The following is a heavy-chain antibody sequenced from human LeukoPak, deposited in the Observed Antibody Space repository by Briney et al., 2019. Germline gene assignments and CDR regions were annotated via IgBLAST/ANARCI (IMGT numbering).Heavy chain of an antibody. J-gene: IGHJ4*02. Sequence: TSETLSLTCTVSGGSISSSTYYWGWIRQPPGKGLEWIGSIYYSGGTYYNPSLKSRVTISVDTSKNQFSLKLSSVTAADTAVYYCARVRFGRFGELWGNFDYWGQGTLVTVSS. V-gene: IGHV4-39*07. CDR3: ARVRFGRFGELWGNFDY. CDR1: GGSISSSTYY. CDR2: IYYSGGT. D-gene: IGHD3-10*01.